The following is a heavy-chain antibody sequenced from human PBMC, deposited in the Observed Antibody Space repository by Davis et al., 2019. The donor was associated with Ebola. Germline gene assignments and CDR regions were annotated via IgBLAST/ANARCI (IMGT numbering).Heavy chain of an antibody. V-gene: IGHV3-23*01. J-gene: IGHJ5*02. CDR3: AKDYYESSGYYYGPNWFDP. CDR2: ISGSGGRT. D-gene: IGHD3-22*01. Sequence: GESLKISCVASGITFGSYGMSWVRQAPGKGLEWVSAISGSGGRTFYADSVKGRFTISRDNSKNTLFLQMNSLRAEDTAVYYCAKDYYESSGYYYGPNWFDPWGQGTLVTVSS. CDR1: GITFGSYG.